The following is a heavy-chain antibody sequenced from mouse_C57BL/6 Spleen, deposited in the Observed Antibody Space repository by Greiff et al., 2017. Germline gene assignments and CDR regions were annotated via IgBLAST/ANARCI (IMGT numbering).Heavy chain of an antibody. D-gene: IGHD2-12*01. V-gene: IGHV1-61*01. CDR3: ARLRRRDAMDY. J-gene: IGHJ4*01. CDR1: GYTFTSYW. CDR2: IYPSDSET. Sequence: VQLQQPGAELVRPGSSVKLSCKASGYTFTSYWMDWVKQRPGQGLEWIGNIYPSDSETHYNQKFKDKDTLTVDKSSSTADMQLSSLTSEDCAVYYCARLRRRDAMDYWGQGTSVTVSS.